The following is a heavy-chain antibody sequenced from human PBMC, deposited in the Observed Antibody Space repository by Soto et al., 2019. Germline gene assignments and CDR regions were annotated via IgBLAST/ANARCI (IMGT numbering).Heavy chain of an antibody. Sequence: GGSLRISCAASGFSFSTYTMSWVRQAPGKGLEWVSSISASAITTYNTDSVRGRFTISRDNSRNTVYLQMNSLRAEDTAVYFCAKPPGFNNVVPAYFDYWGGGTRVTVSS. J-gene: IGHJ4*02. CDR3: AKPPGFNNVVPAYFDY. CDR1: GFSFSTYT. CDR2: ISASAITT. V-gene: IGHV3-23*01. D-gene: IGHD2-15*01.